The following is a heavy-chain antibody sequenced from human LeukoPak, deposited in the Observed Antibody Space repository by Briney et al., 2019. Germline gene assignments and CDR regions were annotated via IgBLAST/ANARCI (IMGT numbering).Heavy chain of an antibody. J-gene: IGHJ4*02. CDR1: GGSFSGYY. CDR2: INHSGST. D-gene: IGHD6-13*01. Sequence: SSETLSLTCAVYGGSFSGYYWSWIRQPPGKGLEWIGEINHSGSTNYNPSLKSRVTISVDTSKNQFSLKLSSVTAADTAVYYCARGLGGSSWSEPDYWGQGTLVTVSS. V-gene: IGHV4-34*01. CDR3: ARGLGGSSWSEPDY.